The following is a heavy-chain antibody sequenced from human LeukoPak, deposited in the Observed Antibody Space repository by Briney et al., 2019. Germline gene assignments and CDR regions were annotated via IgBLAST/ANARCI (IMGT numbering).Heavy chain of an antibody. J-gene: IGHJ4*02. D-gene: IGHD3-3*01. CDR1: GFTFSSYG. CDR3: ARKRVTIFGVARPFDY. CDR2: IWYDGSNK. V-gene: IGHV3-33*01. Sequence: GGSLRLSCAASGFTFSSYGMHWVRQAPGKGLEWVAVIWYDGSNKYYADSVKGRFTISRDNSKNTLYLQMNSLRAEDTAVYYCARKRVTIFGVARPFDYWGQGTLVTVSS.